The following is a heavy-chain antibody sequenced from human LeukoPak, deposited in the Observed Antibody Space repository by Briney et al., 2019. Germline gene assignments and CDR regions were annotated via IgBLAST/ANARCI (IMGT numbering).Heavy chain of an antibody. V-gene: IGHV4-4*02. CDR2: IYHSGST. CDR3: ARVGVELHQPLDY. J-gene: IGHJ4*02. D-gene: IGHD1-7*01. CDR1: GGSISNSNW. Sequence: SETLSLTCAVSGGSISNSNWWSWVRQPPGKGLEWIGEIYHSGSTNYNPSLKSRVTISVDTSKNQYSLKLTSVTAADTAVYYCARVGVELHQPLDYWGRGTLVTVSS.